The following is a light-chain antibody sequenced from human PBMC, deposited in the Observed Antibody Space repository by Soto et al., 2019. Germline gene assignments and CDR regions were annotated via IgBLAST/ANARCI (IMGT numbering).Light chain of an antibody. V-gene: IGLV2-14*01. CDR1: SSDGGGYNY. CDR3: SSYTSSSTPYV. CDR2: DVT. J-gene: IGLJ1*01. Sequence: QSVLTQPASVSGSPGQSITISCTGTSSDGGGYNYVSWYQQHPVKAPKLMIYDVTNRPSGVSDRFSGSKSGNTASLTISGLQAEDEADYYCSSYTSSSTPYVFGTGTKVTVL.